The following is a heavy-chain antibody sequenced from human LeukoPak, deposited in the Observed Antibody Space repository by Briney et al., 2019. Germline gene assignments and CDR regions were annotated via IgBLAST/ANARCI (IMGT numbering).Heavy chain of an antibody. CDR3: TTDGSLRYFDH. CDR1: GFIFSNAW. Sequence: PGGSLRLSYAASGFIFSNAWMSWVRQAPGKGLEWVGRIKSKTDGGTTDYAAPVKGRFTISRDDSKNTLYLQMNSLKTKDTAVYYCTTDGSLRYFDHWGQGTLVTVSS. J-gene: IGHJ4*02. CDR2: IKSKTDGGTT. D-gene: IGHD3-9*01. V-gene: IGHV3-15*01.